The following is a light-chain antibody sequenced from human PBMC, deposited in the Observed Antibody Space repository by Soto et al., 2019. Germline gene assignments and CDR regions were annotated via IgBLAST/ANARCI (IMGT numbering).Light chain of an antibody. V-gene: IGLV2-14*03. Sequence: QSVLTQPASVSGSPGQASTISCTGTSSDVGGYNYVSWYQHHPGKAPKLIIYDVTNRPSGVSNPFSGSKSGNTASLTISGLQPEDEADYYCSSYTTSNTRQIAFGTGTKVTVL. CDR3: SSYTTSNTRQIA. J-gene: IGLJ1*01. CDR1: SSDVGGYNY. CDR2: DVT.